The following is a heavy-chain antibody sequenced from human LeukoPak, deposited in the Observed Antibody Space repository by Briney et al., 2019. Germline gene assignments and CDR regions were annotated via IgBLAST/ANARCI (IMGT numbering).Heavy chain of an antibody. CDR3: ARGTGIAADDY. Sequence: GGSLRLPCAASGFTFRSFSMNWVRQAPGKGLGWVSSISSSSSYIYYADSVKGRFTISRDNAKNSLYLQMNSLRAEDTAVYYCARGTGIAADDYWGQGTLVTVSS. D-gene: IGHD6-13*01. V-gene: IGHV3-21*01. CDR2: ISSSSSYI. CDR1: GFTFRSFS. J-gene: IGHJ4*02.